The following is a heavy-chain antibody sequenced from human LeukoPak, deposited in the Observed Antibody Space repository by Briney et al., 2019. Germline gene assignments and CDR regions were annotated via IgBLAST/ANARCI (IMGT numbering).Heavy chain of an antibody. CDR2: ISGSGGST. CDR1: GFTFSSYA. CDR3: TRQDSNGYYVSVFGY. D-gene: IGHD3-22*01. Sequence: GGSLRLSCAASGFTFSSYAMSWVRQAPGKGLEWVSAISGSGGSTYYADSVKGRFTISRDNSKNTPYLQMNSLKTEDTAVYYCTRQDSNGYYVSVFGYWGQGTLVTVSS. J-gene: IGHJ4*02. V-gene: IGHV3-23*01.